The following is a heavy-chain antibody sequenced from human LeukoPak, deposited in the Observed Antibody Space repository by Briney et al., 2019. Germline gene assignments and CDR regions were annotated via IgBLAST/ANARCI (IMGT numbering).Heavy chain of an antibody. D-gene: IGHD2-15*01. CDR3: ARERGYSLYYYYYYMDV. Sequence: GGSLRLSCAASGFTFSSYSMNWVRQAPGKGLEWVSSISSSSSYIYYTDSVKGRFTISRDNAKNSLYLQMNSLRAEDTAVYYCARERGYSLYYYYYYMDVWGKGTTVTVSS. CDR2: ISSSSSYI. CDR1: GFTFSSYS. J-gene: IGHJ6*03. V-gene: IGHV3-21*01.